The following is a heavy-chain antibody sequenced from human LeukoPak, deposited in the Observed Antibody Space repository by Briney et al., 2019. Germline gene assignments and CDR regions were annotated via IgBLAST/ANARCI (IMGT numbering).Heavy chain of an antibody. J-gene: IGHJ3*02. CDR2: ISSTGGTI. Sequence: GGSLRLSCVGSGFTFSNYLMNWVRQAPGKGLEWVSFISSTGGTIYYADAVKGRFTVSRDNAKNSLLLQMNSLRAEDTALYYCARGYPRAAFDIWGQGTMVTVSS. CDR3: ARGYPRAAFDI. CDR1: GFTFSNYL. D-gene: IGHD1-26*01. V-gene: IGHV3-48*01.